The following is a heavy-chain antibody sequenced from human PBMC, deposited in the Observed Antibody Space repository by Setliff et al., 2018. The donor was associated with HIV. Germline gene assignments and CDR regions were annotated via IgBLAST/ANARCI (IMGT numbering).Heavy chain of an antibody. CDR1: GYTFSNYD. V-gene: IGHV1-8*02. CDR2: MNPDSRNT. J-gene: IGHJ6*03. CDR3: ARARTDYYDRRRRSHYYIDV. D-gene: IGHD3-22*01. Sequence: VASVKVSCKPSGYTFSNYDINWVRQAAGQGLEWMGWMNPDSRNTGYAQRFEGRVTLTWDTSISTAYLELNHLKSDDTAVYYCARARTDYYDRRRRSHYYIDVWARGATVTVSS.